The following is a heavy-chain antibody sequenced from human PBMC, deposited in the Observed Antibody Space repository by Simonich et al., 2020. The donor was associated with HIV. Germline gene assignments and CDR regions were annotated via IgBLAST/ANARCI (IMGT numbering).Heavy chain of an antibody. V-gene: IGHV4-38-2*02. CDR1: GYSISSGYS. Sequence: QVQLQESGPGLVKPSETLSLTCAVSGYSISSGYSWGCIRQPPGKGLEWIGSISPSGSTYYNPSLKSRVTISVDTSKNQFSLRLRSVTAADTAVYYCAREGADTTMVNWGQGTLVTVSS. J-gene: IGHJ4*02. CDR2: ISPSGST. CDR3: AREGADTTMVN. D-gene: IGHD5-18*01.